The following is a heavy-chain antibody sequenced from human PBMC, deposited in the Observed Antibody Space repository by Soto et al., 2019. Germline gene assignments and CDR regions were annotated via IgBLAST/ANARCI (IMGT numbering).Heavy chain of an antibody. Sequence: PSETLSLTCTVSGGSISPYYWTWIRQPPGKGLEWIGYIYYSGSTNYNPSLKSRVTISVDTSKNQFSLKLSSVTAADTAVYYCARLAPIKWLFDYWGQGTLVTVSS. V-gene: IGHV4-59*08. CDR3: ARLAPIKWLFDY. CDR1: GGSISPYY. J-gene: IGHJ4*02. D-gene: IGHD3-22*01. CDR2: IYYSGST.